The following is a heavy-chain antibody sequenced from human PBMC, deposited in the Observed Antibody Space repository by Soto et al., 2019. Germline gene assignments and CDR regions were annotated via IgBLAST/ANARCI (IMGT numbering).Heavy chain of an antibody. J-gene: IGHJ4*02. CDR1: GFTFSSYA. D-gene: IGHD6-13*01. CDR2: ISGSGGST. Sequence: EVQLLESGGGLVQPGGSLRLSCAASGFTFSSYAMNWVRQAPGKGLEWVSAISGSGGSTYYADSVKGRFTISRDNSKNTLYLQMTSLRAEDTAVYYWAKDQSRIAASPSDYWGQGTLVTVSS. CDR3: AKDQSRIAASPSDY. V-gene: IGHV3-23*01.